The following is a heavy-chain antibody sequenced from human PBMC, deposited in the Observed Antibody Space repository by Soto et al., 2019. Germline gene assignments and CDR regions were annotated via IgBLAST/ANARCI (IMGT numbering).Heavy chain of an antibody. D-gene: IGHD4-17*01. CDR1: GYTFTGYY. V-gene: IGHV1-2*04. CDR3: ARFETGEDAFDI. J-gene: IGHJ3*02. Sequence: QVQLVQSGAEVKKPGASVKVSCKASGYTFTGYYMHWVRQAPGQGLEWMGWINPNSGGTNYAQKFQGWVTMTRETSISTAYMELSRLRSDDKAVYYCARFETGEDAFDIWGPGTMVTVSS. CDR2: INPNSGGT.